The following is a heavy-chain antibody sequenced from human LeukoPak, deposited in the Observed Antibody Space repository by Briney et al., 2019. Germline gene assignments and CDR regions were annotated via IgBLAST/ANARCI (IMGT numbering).Heavy chain of an antibody. D-gene: IGHD4-23*01. CDR1: GFTFSDHY. Sequence: GRSLRLSCAASGFTFSDHYMSWIRQRPGKGLEWLSYISTTDSRVYFADSVKGRFTVSRDHAQKSLYLQMNSLRVEDTAVYYCARDRAVGASDSYDLWGPGTMVSVSS. CDR3: ARDRAVGASDSYDL. CDR2: ISTTDSRV. V-gene: IGHV3-11*04. J-gene: IGHJ3*01.